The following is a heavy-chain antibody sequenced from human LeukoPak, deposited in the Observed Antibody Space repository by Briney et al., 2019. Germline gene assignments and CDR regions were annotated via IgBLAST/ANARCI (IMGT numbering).Heavy chain of an antibody. CDR3: ARAGGSRGAALDY. CDR1: GDSVSSNSAT. V-gene: IGHV6-1*01. J-gene: IGHJ4*02. D-gene: IGHD6-13*01. Sequence: SQTLSLTCAISGDSVSSNSATWNWIRQSPSRGLEWLGRTYYRSKWYNDYAESVKGRITINPDTSKNQFSLQLNSVTPEDTAVYYRARAGGSRGAALDYWGQGTLVTVSS. CDR2: TYYRSKWYN.